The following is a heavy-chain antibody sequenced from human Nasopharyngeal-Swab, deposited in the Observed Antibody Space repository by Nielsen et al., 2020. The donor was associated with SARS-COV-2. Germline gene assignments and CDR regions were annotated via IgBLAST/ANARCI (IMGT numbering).Heavy chain of an antibody. J-gene: IGHJ5*02. V-gene: IGHV1-69*13. Sequence: SVKISCKASGGTFSSYAISWVGQAPGQGLEWMGGIIPIFGTASYAQTFQGRVTITADESTSTAYLELSSLRSEDTAVYYCARGLSVTDVRFDPWGQGTLVTVSS. D-gene: IGHD4-11*01. CDR1: GGTFSSYA. CDR2: IIPIFGTA. CDR3: ARGLSVTDVRFDP.